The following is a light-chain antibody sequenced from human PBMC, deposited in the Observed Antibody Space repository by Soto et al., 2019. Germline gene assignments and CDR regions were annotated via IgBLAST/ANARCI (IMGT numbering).Light chain of an antibody. Sequence: EIVMTQSPATLSASPGERATLSCRASQSVTTNLAWYQKKPGQAPRLLIYNAFTRATGIAARFSGSGSGTDFTLTISSLQYEDFAVYYCQQYNNWPPFTFGQGTKLEIK. CDR3: QQYNNWPPFT. CDR1: QSVTTN. V-gene: IGKV3-15*01. J-gene: IGKJ2*01. CDR2: NAF.